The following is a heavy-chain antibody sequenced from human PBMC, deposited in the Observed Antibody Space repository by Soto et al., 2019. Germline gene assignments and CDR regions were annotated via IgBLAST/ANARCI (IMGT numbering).Heavy chain of an antibody. J-gene: IGHJ5*02. CDR1: GGSISSGGYS. CDR2: IYHSGST. D-gene: IGHD3-9*01. V-gene: IGHV4-30-2*01. Sequence: SETLSLTCAVSGGSISSGGYSWSWILHPPGKGLEWIGYIYHSGSTYYNPSLKSRVTISVDRSKNQFSLKLSSVTAADTAVYYCTGAYYDIDGYILAPWGQGTSVIVSS. CDR3: TGAYYDIDGYILAP.